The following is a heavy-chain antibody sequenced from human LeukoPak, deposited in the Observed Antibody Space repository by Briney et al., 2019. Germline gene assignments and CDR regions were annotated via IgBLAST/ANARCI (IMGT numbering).Heavy chain of an antibody. J-gene: IGHJ4*02. D-gene: IGHD1-14*01. CDR1: GFTFSSYG. CDR2: IRYDGSNK. V-gene: IGHV3-30*02. CDR3: ATVFEH. Sequence: PGGSLRLSCAASGFTFSSYGMHWVRQTPGKGLEWVAFIRYDGSNKYYADSVKGRFTISKDDAKNTVYLQMNSLRAEDTAVYYCATVFEHWGQGTLVTVSS.